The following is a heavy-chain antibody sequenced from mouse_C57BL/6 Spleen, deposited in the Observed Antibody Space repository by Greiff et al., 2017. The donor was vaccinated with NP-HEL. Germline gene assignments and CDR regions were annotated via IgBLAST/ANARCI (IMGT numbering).Heavy chain of an antibody. CDR2: IYPGDGDT. J-gene: IGHJ2*01. V-gene: IGHV1-82*01. Sequence: QVQLKESGPELVKPGASVKISCKASGYAFSSSWMNWVKQRPGKGLEWIGRIYPGDGDTNYNGKFKGKATLTADKSSSTAYMQLSSLTSEDSAVYFCARSGGWDYFDYWGQGTTLTVSS. D-gene: IGHD3-3*01. CDR1: GYAFSSSW. CDR3: ARSGGWDYFDY.